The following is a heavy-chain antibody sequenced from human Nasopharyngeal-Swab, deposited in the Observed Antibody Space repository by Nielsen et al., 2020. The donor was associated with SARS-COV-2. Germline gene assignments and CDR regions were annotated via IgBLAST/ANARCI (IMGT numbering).Heavy chain of an antibody. D-gene: IGHD2-2*01. Sequence: SETLSLTCTVSGGSLSTSHFYWGWIRQPPGKGLEWIGTISYIGSTYYNPSLKSRVTISPDTSKNQFSLKLTSVTAADTALYYCARRTYQLPHYYYYYGMDVWGQGTTVTVSS. CDR3: ARRTYQLPHYYYYYGMDV. J-gene: IGHJ6*02. CDR1: GGSLSTSHFY. CDR2: ISYIGST. V-gene: IGHV4-39*01.